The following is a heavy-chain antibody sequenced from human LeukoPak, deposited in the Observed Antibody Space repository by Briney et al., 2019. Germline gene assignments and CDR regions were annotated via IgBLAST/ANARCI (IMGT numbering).Heavy chain of an antibody. CDR3: ARDPSTSQILEGFDP. CDR2: INPNSGGT. CDR1: GYTFTGYY. V-gene: IGHV1-2*04. Sequence: ASVKVSCKASGYTFTGYYMHWVRQAPGQGLEWMGWINPNSGGTNYAQKFQGWVTMTRDTSISTAYMELSRLRSDDTAVYYCARDPSTSQILEGFDPWGQGTLVTVSS. J-gene: IGHJ5*02. D-gene: IGHD2-15*01.